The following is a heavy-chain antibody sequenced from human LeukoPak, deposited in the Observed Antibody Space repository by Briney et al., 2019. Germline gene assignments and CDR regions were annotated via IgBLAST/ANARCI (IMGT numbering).Heavy chain of an antibody. D-gene: IGHD6-6*01. CDR1: GFTFSGSA. V-gene: IGHV3-73*01. CDR2: IRSKTNNYAT. J-gene: IGHJ4*02. Sequence: PGGSLRLSCAASGFTFSGSAMYWVRQASGKGLEWVGRIRSKTNNYATAYAASVKGRFTISRDDSKNTEYLQMNSLKTEDTAVYYCTRLGEYSSSSGDYWGQGTLVTVSS. CDR3: TRLGEYSSSSGDY.